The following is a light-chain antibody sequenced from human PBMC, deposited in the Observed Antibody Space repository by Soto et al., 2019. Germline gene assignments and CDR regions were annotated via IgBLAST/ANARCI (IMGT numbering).Light chain of an antibody. Sequence: QAVVTQEPSLTVSPGGTVTLTCASSTGPVSRGYYPNWFQQKPGQAPRALIYDTGIKHSWTPGRFSGSLLGGKAVLTLSGAQPEDKAEYYCLLSYGGTYVFGPGTKVTVL. CDR2: DTG. CDR3: LLSYGGTYV. J-gene: IGLJ1*01. CDR1: TGPVSRGYY. V-gene: IGLV7-43*01.